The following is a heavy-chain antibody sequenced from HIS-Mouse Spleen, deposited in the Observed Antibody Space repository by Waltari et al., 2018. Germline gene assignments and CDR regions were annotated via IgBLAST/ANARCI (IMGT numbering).Heavy chain of an antibody. J-gene: IGHJ6*02. CDR3: ARDAPMVRGNGMDV. V-gene: IGHV3-30*04. CDR2: ISYDRSKK. D-gene: IGHD3-10*01. CDR1: GCTFCSSA. Sequence: QVQLVESGGGVVQPGGSLRLTSTASGCTFCSSAMHWVREAPGKGLEWVAVISYDRSKKDYTDSVKGRFTISRDNSKNTLYLQMNSLRAEDTAVYDGARDAPMVRGNGMDVWGQGTTVTVSS.